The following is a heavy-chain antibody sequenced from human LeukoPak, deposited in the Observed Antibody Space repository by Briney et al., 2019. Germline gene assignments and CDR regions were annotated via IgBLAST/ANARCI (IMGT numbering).Heavy chain of an antibody. CDR2: INTYTGNP. CDR3: ARWDYDSIGYALYYFDY. Sequence: GASVKVSCKASGYTFTSYAMNWVRQAPGQGLEWMGWINTYTGNPTYAQGFTGRFVFSLDTSVSTAYLQISSLKAEDTAVYYCARWDYDSIGYALYYFDYWGQGTLVTVSS. V-gene: IGHV7-4-1*02. J-gene: IGHJ4*02. D-gene: IGHD3-22*01. CDR1: GYTFTSYA.